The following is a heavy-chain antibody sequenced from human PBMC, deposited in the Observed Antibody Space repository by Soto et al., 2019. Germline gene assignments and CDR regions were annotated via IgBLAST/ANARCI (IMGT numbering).Heavy chain of an antibody. V-gene: IGHV3-23*01. CDR3: ARVYSIGWYLGYYFDY. Sequence: EVQLLESGGNSVQPGGSLRLSCAVSGFTFRNYAMTWVRQAPGRGLEWVSLISGSADSTFYADSLKGRFTISRDNSKSTLYLQVNSLRAEDSAIYYCARVYSIGWYLGYYFDYWGQGTLVTVSS. J-gene: IGHJ4*02. D-gene: IGHD6-19*01. CDR1: GFTFRNYA. CDR2: ISGSADST.